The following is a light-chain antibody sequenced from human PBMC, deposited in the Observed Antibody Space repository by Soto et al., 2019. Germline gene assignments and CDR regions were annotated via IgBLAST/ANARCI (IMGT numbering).Light chain of an antibody. CDR2: EDD. CDR1: SGDVGNYNL. V-gene: IGLV2-23*01. Sequence: QSALTQPASVSGSPGQSITISCTGVSGDVGNYNLVSWYQQHPAKAPKLIIYEDDKRPSGVSHRFSGSKSGDTASLTISGLQSEDEAAYYCCSYLGSSTVFGGGTQLTVL. J-gene: IGLJ7*01. CDR3: CSYLGSSTV.